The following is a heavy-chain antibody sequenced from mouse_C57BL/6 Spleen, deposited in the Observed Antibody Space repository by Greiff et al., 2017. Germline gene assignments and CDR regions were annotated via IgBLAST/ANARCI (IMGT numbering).Heavy chain of an antibody. CDR1: GFTFSDYY. V-gene: IGHV5-16*01. D-gene: IGHD1-1*01. CDR3: ARASITTVVALRYFDV. CDR2: INYDGSST. Sequence: DVMLVESEGGLVQPGSSMKLSCTASGFTFSDYYMAWVRQVPEKGLEWVANINYDGSSTYYLDSLKSRFIISRDNAKNILYLQMSSLKSEDTATYYCARASITTVVALRYFDVWGTGTTVTVSS. J-gene: IGHJ1*03.